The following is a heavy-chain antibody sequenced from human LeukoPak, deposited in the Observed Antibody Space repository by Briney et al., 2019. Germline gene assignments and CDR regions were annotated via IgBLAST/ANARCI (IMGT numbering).Heavy chain of an antibody. CDR3: AKAPRNSSTMLDY. V-gene: IGHV1-46*01. J-gene: IGHJ4*02. CDR1: GGTFSSYA. CDR2: INPSDGSV. D-gene: IGHD6-13*01. Sequence: GASVKVPCKASGGTFSSYAISWVRQAPGQGLEWVGLINPSDGSVAYAHRFQGRVTMTRDTSTSIVYMDLSSLRSEDTAVYYCAKAPRNSSTMLDYWGQGTLLTVSS.